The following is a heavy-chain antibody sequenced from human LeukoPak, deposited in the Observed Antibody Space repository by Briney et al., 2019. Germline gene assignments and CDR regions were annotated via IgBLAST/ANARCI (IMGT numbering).Heavy chain of an antibody. Sequence: ASVKVSCKASGYTFTTYEINWVRQATGQGLEWMGWMNPNSGNTDYAQKFQGRVTMTRNTSMSTAYMELRSLRSEDTAVYYCTRGDGLTAALTQRWFDPWGQGTLVTVSS. CDR1: GYTFTTYE. J-gene: IGHJ5*02. D-gene: IGHD6-13*01. V-gene: IGHV1-8*01. CDR2: MNPNSGNT. CDR3: TRGDGLTAALTQRWFDP.